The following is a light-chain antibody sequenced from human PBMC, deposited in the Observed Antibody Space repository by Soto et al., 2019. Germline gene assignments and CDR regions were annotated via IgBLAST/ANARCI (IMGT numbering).Light chain of an antibody. Sequence: QSVLAQPASVSGSPGQSITISCTGTSSDVGNYNYVSWYQHHPGKAPKIIISEVRNRPSGISNRFSGSKSGNTAPLTISGLQAEDEADYYCSSYAVASTPIYVFGTGTKVTVL. CDR2: EVR. V-gene: IGLV2-14*01. J-gene: IGLJ1*01. CDR3: SSYAVASTPIYV. CDR1: SSDVGNYNY.